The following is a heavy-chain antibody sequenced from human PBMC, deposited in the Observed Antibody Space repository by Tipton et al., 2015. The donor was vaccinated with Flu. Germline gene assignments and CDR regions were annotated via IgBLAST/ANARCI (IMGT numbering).Heavy chain of an antibody. CDR3: ARGTVSSYASFDY. CDR1: GGSISSGGYY. D-gene: IGHD3-16*01. CDR2: IYYSGST. V-gene: IGHV4-31*03. J-gene: IGHJ4*02. Sequence: TLSLTCTVSGGSISSGGYYWSWVRQHPGKGLEWIGYIYYSGSTFYNPSLLGRVTISVDTSKNQFSLKLSSVSVADTAVYYCARGTVSSYASFDYWGQGTLVPVSS.